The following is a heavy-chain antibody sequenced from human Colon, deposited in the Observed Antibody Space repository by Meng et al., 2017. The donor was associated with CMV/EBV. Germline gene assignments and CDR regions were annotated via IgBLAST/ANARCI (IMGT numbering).Heavy chain of an antibody. D-gene: IGHD6-19*01. Sequence: GGSLRLSCAVSGFTFSDYAMSWVRQAPGKGLEWVSGLSGSGRSTYYADSVKGRFTISRDNSKNTLYLQMDSLRAEDTAVYYCAKPYSSGWVYFDYWGQGTLVTVSS. V-gene: IGHV3-23*01. CDR3: AKPYSSGWVYFDY. J-gene: IGHJ4*02. CDR1: GFTFSDYA. CDR2: LSGSGRST.